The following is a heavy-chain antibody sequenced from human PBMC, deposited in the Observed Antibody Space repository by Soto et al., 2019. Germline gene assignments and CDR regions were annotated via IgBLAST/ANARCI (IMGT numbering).Heavy chain of an antibody. CDR3: AREDSSGDHNWFDP. D-gene: IGHD3-22*01. V-gene: IGHV1-69*02. Sequence: QVQLVQSGAEVKKPGSSVKVSCKASGGTFSSYTISWVRQAPGQGLEWMGRIIPILGIANYAQKFQGRVTITAEKSTSTAYMELSSLRSEDTAVYYCAREDSSGDHNWFDPWGQGTLVTVSS. CDR1: GGTFSSYT. J-gene: IGHJ5*02. CDR2: IIPILGIA.